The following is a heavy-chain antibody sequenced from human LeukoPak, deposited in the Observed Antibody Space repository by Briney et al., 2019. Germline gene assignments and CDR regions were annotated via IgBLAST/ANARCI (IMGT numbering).Heavy chain of an antibody. CDR1: GFTFSNAW. D-gene: IGHD4-17*01. CDR3: TTQHVPDYGDYH. Sequence: GGSLRLSCAASGFTFSNAWMSWVRQAPGKGLEWVGRIKSKTDGGTTDYAAPVKGRFTISRDDSKNTLYLQMNSLKTEDTAVYYCTTQHVPDYGDYHWGQGTLVTVSS. CDR2: IKSKTDGGTT. V-gene: IGHV3-15*01. J-gene: IGHJ5*02.